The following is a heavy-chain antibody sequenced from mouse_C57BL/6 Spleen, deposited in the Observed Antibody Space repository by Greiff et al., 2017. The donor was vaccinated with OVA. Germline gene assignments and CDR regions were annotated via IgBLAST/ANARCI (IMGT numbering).Heavy chain of an antibody. V-gene: IGHV5-17*01. CDR1: GFTFSDYG. Sequence: EVKLVESGGGLVKPGGSLKLSCAASGFTFSDYGMHWVRQAPEKGLEWVAYISSGSSTIYYADTVKGRFTFSRDNAKNTLFLQLTRLRSEDTAMYYCARGNYYCYAMDYWGQGTSVTVSS. D-gene: IGHD1-1*01. J-gene: IGHJ4*01. CDR3: ARGNYYCYAMDY. CDR2: ISSGSSTI.